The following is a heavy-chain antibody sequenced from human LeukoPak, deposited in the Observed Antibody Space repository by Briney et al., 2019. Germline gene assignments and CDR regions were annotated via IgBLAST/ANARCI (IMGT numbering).Heavy chain of an antibody. CDR1: GFTFSSYI. CDR3: ARDWVSDF. Sequence: PGGSLRLSCAASGFTFSSYIMNWVRQAPGKGLEWVSSISSSSGYIYYADSVKGRFTITRDNAKNSLYLQMNSLRAEDTAVYYSARDWVSDFWGQGTLVTVSS. D-gene: IGHD3-3*01. V-gene: IGHV3-21*01. CDR2: ISSSSGYI. J-gene: IGHJ4*02.